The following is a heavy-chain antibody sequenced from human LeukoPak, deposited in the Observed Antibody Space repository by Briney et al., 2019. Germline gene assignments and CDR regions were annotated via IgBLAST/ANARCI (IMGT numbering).Heavy chain of an antibody. Sequence: SETLSLTCTVSGGSISSSSYYWGWIRQPPGKGLEWIGSIYYSGSTYYNPSLKSRVTISVDTSKNQFSLKLSSVTAADTAVYYCASGYSYGYGGEYWGQGTLVTVSS. CDR2: IYYSGST. V-gene: IGHV4-39*07. CDR3: ASGYSYGYGGEY. CDR1: GGSISSSSYY. D-gene: IGHD5-18*01. J-gene: IGHJ4*02.